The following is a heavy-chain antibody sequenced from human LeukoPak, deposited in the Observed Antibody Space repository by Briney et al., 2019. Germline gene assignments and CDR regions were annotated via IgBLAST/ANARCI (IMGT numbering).Heavy chain of an antibody. CDR1: GFTFGDYA. D-gene: IGHD2-2*02. CDR2: ISSSSSTI. Sequence: PGGSLRLSCTASGFTFGDYAMNWVRQAPGKGLEWVSYISSSSSTIYYADSVKGRFTISRDNAKNSLYLQMNSLRAEDTAVYYCAGGAVEYCSSTSCYSPLYYYYYYMDVWGKGTTVTVSS. V-gene: IGHV3-48*01. CDR3: AGGAVEYCSSTSCYSPLYYYYYYMDV. J-gene: IGHJ6*03.